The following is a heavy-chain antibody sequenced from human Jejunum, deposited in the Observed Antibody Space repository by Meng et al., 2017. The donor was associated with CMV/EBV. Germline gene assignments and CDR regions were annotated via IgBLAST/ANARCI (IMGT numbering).Heavy chain of an antibody. J-gene: IGHJ5*02. CDR1: ISSGEYY. D-gene: IGHD2-2*01. CDR3: ARTEDCHTTRCYTGFDP. Sequence: ISSGEYYWSWIRQHTGKGLEWIGFTYYGGRTYYNPSLKSRVTISIDTSKNQFSLRLSSVTAADTAVYYCARTEDCHTTRCYTGFDPWGQGTLVTVSS. V-gene: IGHV4-30-4*06. CDR2: TYYGGRT.